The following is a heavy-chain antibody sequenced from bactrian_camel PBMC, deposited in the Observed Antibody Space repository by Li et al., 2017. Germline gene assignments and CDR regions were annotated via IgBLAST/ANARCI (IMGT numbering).Heavy chain of an antibody. V-gene: IGHV3S1*01. CDR1: GFAFASYA. CDR3: AAQVGGACYVLQPKYSY. D-gene: IGHD5*01. CDR2: ITFGGGST. J-gene: IGHJ4*01. Sequence: VQLVESGGGLVQPGGSLRLSCAASGFAFASYAMSWVRQAPGKGLEWVSAITFGGGSTYYADSVKGRFTISTDSAEMTLYLQMDSLKPEDTAMYYCAAQVGGACYVLQPKYSYWGQGTQVTVS.